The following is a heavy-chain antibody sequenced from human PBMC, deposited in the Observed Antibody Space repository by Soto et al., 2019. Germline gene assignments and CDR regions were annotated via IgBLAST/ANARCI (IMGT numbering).Heavy chain of an antibody. CDR3: ARYSSNWFQTEGMDV. J-gene: IGHJ6*02. CDR1: GGSISGYY. V-gene: IGHV4-4*07. CDR2: IDASGNS. D-gene: IGHD6-13*01. Sequence: SLTCTVSGGSISGYYWSWIRQPAGKGLEWIGRIDASGNSNYNPSLKSRVTMSVDTSKKQFSLKVTSVTAADTAVYYCARYSSNWFQTEGMDVWGQGTTVTVSS.